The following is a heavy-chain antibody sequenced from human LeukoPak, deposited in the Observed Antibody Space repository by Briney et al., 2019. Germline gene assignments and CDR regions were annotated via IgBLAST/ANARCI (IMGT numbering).Heavy chain of an antibody. CDR2: IYYSGST. CDR1: GGSISSGGYY. D-gene: IGHD2-21*01. CDR3: ARARVFLAMDV. Sequence: SETLSLTCTVSGGSISSGGYYWSWIRQHPGKGLEWIGYIYYSGSTYYNPSLKSRVTISVDTSKNQFSLKRSSVTAADTAVYYCARARVFLAMDVWGQGTTVTVSS. V-gene: IGHV4-31*03. J-gene: IGHJ6*02.